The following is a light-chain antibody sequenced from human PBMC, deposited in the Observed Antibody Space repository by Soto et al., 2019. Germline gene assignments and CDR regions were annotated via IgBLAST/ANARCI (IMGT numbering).Light chain of an antibody. Sequence: QSALTQPASVSGTPGQSITICCTRTSSDVGSYNLVSWYQQHPGKAPKLMIYEGSKRPSGVSNRFSGSKSGNTASLTISGLQAEDEADYYCCSYAGSSTSYVFGTGTKLTVL. CDR2: EGS. CDR3: CSYAGSSTSYV. J-gene: IGLJ1*01. CDR1: SSDVGSYNL. V-gene: IGLV2-23*01.